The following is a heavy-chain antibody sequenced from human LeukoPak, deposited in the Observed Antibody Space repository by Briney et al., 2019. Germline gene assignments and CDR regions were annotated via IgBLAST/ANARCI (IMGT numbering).Heavy chain of an antibody. CDR2: ISSSGSTI. CDR3: ARGALYCSSTSCHPYWDY. D-gene: IGHD2-2*01. Sequence: GGSLRLSCAASGFTFSSYEMNWVRQAPGKGLEWVSYISSSGSTIYYADSVKGRFTISRDNAKNSLYLQMNSLRAEDTAVYYCARGALYCSSTSCHPYWDYWGQGTLVTVSS. V-gene: IGHV3-48*03. J-gene: IGHJ4*02. CDR1: GFTFSSYE.